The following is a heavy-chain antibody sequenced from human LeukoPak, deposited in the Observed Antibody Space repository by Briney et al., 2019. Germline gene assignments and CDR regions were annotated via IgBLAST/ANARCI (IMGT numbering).Heavy chain of an antibody. J-gene: IGHJ4*02. D-gene: IGHD3-10*01. Sequence: SGTLSLTCAVSGVSISSNLWWTWVRQPPGKGLEWIAEIHHSGSINYNPSLKSRVTISVDKAKNQFSLNPNSVTAADTAVYYCARGGGRSFDYWGQGTLVTVSS. CDR1: GVSISSNLW. V-gene: IGHV4-4*02. CDR3: ARGGGRSFDY. CDR2: IHHSGSI.